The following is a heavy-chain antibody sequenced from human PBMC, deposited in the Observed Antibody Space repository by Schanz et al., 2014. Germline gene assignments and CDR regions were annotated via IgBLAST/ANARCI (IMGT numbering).Heavy chain of an antibody. Sequence: QLQLVQSGAEVKKPGSSVKVSCKLSGGTFSSYTISWMRQAPGQRLEWMGWINAGTGNTEYSQKFQGRVTITRDTLASTAYMEVSSLRSEYTAVYYCARGDGDSPTDVWGQGTLVTVSS. CDR2: INAGTGNT. CDR1: GGTFSSYT. D-gene: IGHD4-17*01. V-gene: IGHV1-3*01. J-gene: IGHJ4*02. CDR3: ARGDGDSPTDV.